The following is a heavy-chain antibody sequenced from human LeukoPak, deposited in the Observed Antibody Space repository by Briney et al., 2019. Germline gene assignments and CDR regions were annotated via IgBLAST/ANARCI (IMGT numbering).Heavy chain of an antibody. Sequence: ASVKVSCKASGYTISDYFMHWVRQAPGQGLEWMGWISAYNGNTNYAQKLQGRVTMTTDTSISTAYMELSRLRSDDTAVYYCARDPNPAFDYWGQGTLVTVSS. J-gene: IGHJ4*02. V-gene: IGHV1-2*02. CDR1: GYTISDYF. CDR2: ISAYNGNT. CDR3: ARDPNPAFDY.